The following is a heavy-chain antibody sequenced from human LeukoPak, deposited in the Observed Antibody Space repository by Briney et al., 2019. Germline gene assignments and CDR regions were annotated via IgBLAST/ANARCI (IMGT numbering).Heavy chain of an antibody. CDR3: ARDRVRGTITYAGFDP. J-gene: IGHJ5*02. V-gene: IGHV4-31*03. CDR1: GGSITSGGYY. Sequence: SQTLSLTCTVSGGSITSGGYYWSWIRQLPGKGLEWIEYIYYSGSTYYNPSLKSRVTISIDTSKNQFSLKLSSVTAADTAVYYCARDRVRGTITYAGFDPWGQGTLVTVSS. D-gene: IGHD3-10*01. CDR2: IYYSGST.